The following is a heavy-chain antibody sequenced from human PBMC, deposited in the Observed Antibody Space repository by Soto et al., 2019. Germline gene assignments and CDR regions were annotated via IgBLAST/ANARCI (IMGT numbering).Heavy chain of an antibody. J-gene: IGHJ4*02. Sequence: PGGSLRLSCAASGFTFSSYSMNWVRQAPGKGLEWVSSISSSSSYIYYADSVKGRFTISRDNAKNSLYLQMNSLRAEDTAVYYCARESGWFVTKIGADYWGQGTLVTVSS. V-gene: IGHV3-21*01. CDR1: GFTFSSYS. D-gene: IGHD3-10*01. CDR2: ISSSSSYI. CDR3: ARESGWFVTKIGADY.